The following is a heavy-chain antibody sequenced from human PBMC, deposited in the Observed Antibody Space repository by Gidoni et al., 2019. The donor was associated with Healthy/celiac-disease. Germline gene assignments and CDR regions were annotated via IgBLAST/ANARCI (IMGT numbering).Heavy chain of an antibody. CDR2: ISSSSSTI. CDR1: GFTLSSYS. CDR3: ARERPNYGSDAFDI. Sequence: EVQLVESGGGLVQPGWSLRLSCAASGFTLSSYSMNWVRQAPGKGGGWVSYISSSSSTIYYADSVKGRFTISRDNAKNSLYLQMNSLRDEDTAVYYCARERPNYGSDAFDIWGQGTMVTVSS. V-gene: IGHV3-48*02. J-gene: IGHJ3*02. D-gene: IGHD3-10*01.